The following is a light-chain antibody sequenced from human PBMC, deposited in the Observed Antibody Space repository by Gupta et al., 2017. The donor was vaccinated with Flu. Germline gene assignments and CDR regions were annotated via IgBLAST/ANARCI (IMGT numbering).Light chain of an antibody. J-gene: IGLJ3*02. Sequence: GQTASRTCGGGKGGDKYDCWEQQKPGQANVLVINEDNKRPGGITERFSGSKSGNTATLTISGAQAREEDDYYCQAGDSTNFWVFGGGTKLTVL. V-gene: IGLV3-1*01. CDR1: KGGDKY. CDR3: QAGDSTNFWV. CDR2: EDN.